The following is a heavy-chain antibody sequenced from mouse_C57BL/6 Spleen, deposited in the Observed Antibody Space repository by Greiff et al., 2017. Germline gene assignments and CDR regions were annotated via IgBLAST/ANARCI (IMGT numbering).Heavy chain of an antibody. J-gene: IGHJ1*03. CDR2: ISYDGSN. V-gene: IGHV3-6*01. CDR1: GYSITSGYY. Sequence: EVKLLESGPGLVKPSQSLSLTCSVTGYSITSGYYWNWIRQFPGNKLEWMGYISYDGSNNYNPSLKNRISITRDTSKNQFFLKLNSVTTEDTATYYCAREGYYGSTPDWYFDVWGTGTTVTVSS. D-gene: IGHD1-1*01. CDR3: AREGYYGSTPDWYFDV.